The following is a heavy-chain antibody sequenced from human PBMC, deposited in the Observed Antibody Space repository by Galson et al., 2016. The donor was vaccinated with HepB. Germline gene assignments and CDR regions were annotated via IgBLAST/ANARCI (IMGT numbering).Heavy chain of an antibody. Sequence: SETLSLTCTVSNGSVSNYYWSWIRQPAGKGLEWIGRIYSSGSTNSKSSLQSRVTMSIDTSKNQFSLNLRSVTAADTAVYYCAREQSGSEWLPPWAFDIWGQGTMVTVSS. CDR3: AREQSGSEWLPPWAFDI. CDR1: NGSVSNYY. CDR2: IYSSGST. D-gene: IGHD3-3*01. V-gene: IGHV4-4*07. J-gene: IGHJ3*02.